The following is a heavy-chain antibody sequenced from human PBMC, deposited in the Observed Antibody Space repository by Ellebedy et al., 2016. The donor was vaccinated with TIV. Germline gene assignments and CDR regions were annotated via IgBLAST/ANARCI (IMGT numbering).Heavy chain of an antibody. CDR2: ISYDGSNK. J-gene: IGHJ4*02. CDR3: ARGTVNHYFDY. Sequence: GESLKISCAASGFTFSNYGMHWVRQAPGKGLEWVAAISYDGSNKFYADSVKGRFTISRDNSKNTLYLQMNSLRGEDTAVYYCARGTVNHYFDYWGQGTLVTVSS. D-gene: IGHD4-17*01. V-gene: IGHV3-30*06. CDR1: GFTFSNYG.